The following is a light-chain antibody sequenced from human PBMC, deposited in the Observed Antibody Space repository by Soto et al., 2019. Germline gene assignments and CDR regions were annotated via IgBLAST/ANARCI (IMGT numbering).Light chain of an antibody. CDR3: AAWDDSLSGVV. J-gene: IGLJ2*01. Sequence: QSVLTQPPSASGTPGQRVTMSCSGSSSNIGSNYVYWYQQFPGTAPKLLMYMNNQRPSGVPDRFSGSKSGTSASLAVSGLRSEDDGDYYCAAWDDSLSGVVFGGGTKLTVL. V-gene: IGLV1-47*01. CDR1: SSNIGSNY. CDR2: MNN.